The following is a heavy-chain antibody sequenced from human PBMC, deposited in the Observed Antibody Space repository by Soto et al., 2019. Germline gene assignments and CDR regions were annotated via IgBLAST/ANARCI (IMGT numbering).Heavy chain of an antibody. CDR3: ARVPAPEENYDFWSGYYTTYYYYGMDV. V-gene: IGHV3-33*01. Sequence: GGSLSLSCAASGFTFSSYGMHWVRQAPGTGLERVAVIWYDGSNKYYADSVKGRFTISRDNSKNTLYLQMNSLRAEDTAVYYCARVPAPEENYDFWSGYYTTYYYYGMDVWGQGTTVTVSS. J-gene: IGHJ6*02. D-gene: IGHD3-3*01. CDR2: IWYDGSNK. CDR1: GFTFSSYG.